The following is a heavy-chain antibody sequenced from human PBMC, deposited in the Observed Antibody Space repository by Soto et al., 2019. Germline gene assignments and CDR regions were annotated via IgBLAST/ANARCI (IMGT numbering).Heavy chain of an antibody. D-gene: IGHD2-21*02. V-gene: IGHV4-30-4*08. Sequence: SETLSLTCTVSGYSISSDYYHWTWIRQSPGKGLEWIGYIHHSGSILYNPSLKSRVTISVDTSKNQFSLHLTSVTAADTAVYLCAREDDGGDSLDVWGQGTTVTVSS. CDR3: AREDDGGDSLDV. CDR1: GYSISSDYYH. J-gene: IGHJ6*02. CDR2: IHHSGSI.